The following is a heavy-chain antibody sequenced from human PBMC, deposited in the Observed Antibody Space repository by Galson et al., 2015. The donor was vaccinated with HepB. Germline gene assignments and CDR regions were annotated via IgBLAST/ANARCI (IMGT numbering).Heavy chain of an antibody. CDR1: GGTFSSYA. D-gene: IGHD3-22*01. CDR3: ARSEDITMIVVVHYYYYYGMDV. Sequence: SVKVSCKASGGTFSSYAISWVRQAPGQGLEWMGGIIPIFGTANYAQKFQGRVTITADKSTSTAYMELSSLRSEDTAVYYCARSEDITMIVVVHYYYYYGMDVWGQGTTVTVSS. V-gene: IGHV1-69*06. J-gene: IGHJ6*02. CDR2: IIPIFGTA.